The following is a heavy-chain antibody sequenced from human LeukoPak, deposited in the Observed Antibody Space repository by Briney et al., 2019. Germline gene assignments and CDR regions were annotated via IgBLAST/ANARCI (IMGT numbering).Heavy chain of an antibody. CDR1: RFTLSSYL. CDR2: INSEGSST. Sequence: GGSLRLSRAASRFTLSSYLMHWVRPAPGKGLVWVSRINSEGSSTGYADSLKGRFTISRDNAKYTLYLQMNSLRAEDTAVYYCARDLPRSWCCESYGMDVWGKGTTVTVSS. V-gene: IGHV3-74*01. CDR3: ARDLPRSWCCESYGMDV. D-gene: IGHD6-13*01. J-gene: IGHJ6*04.